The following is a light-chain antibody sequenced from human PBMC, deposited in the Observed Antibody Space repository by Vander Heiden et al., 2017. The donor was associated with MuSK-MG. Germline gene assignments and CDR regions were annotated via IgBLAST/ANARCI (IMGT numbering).Light chain of an antibody. CDR2: DDG. CDR1: SIGAYT. J-gene: IGLJ1*01. V-gene: IGLV3-21*02. Sequence: SYVLTQPPWVSVAPGQTASITCGGDSIGAYTVYWYQQKPGQAPVLVVDDDGDRPSGIPERFSGSNAGNTATLTISRVEAGDEADYYCQVWDSSSFYVFGSGTKVTVL. CDR3: QVWDSSSFYV.